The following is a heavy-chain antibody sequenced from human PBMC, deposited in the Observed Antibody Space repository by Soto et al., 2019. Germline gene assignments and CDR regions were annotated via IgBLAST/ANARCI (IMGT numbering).Heavy chain of an antibody. CDR3: ARLSSRMINAFDI. CDR1: GGSFSGYC. J-gene: IGHJ3*02. CDR2: INHSGST. Sequence: SETLSLTCAVYGGSFSGYCWTWIRQPPGTGLEWIGEINHSGSTNYNPSLKSRVTISVDTSKNQISLKLSSVTAADTAVYYCARLSSRMINAFDIWGQGTMVTVSS. D-gene: IGHD3-16*01. V-gene: IGHV4-34*01.